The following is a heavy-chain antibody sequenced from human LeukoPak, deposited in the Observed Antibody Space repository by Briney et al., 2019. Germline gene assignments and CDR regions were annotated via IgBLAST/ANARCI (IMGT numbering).Heavy chain of an antibody. CDR3: ARDFQWLADY. V-gene: IGHV3-48*03. J-gene: IGHJ4*02. CDR2: ISSSGSTI. Sequence: GGSLRLSCAASGFTFSSYEMNWVRQAPGKGLEWVSYISSSGSTIYYADSVKGRFTISRDNAKNSLYLQMNSLRAEDTAVYYSARDFQWLADYWGQGTLVTVSS. CDR1: GFTFSSYE. D-gene: IGHD6-19*01.